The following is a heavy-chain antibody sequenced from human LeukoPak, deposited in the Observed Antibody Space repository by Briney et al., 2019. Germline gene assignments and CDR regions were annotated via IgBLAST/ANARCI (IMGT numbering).Heavy chain of an antibody. CDR1: GGSISSGDHY. J-gene: IGHJ6*02. CDR3: ARLSPYGMDV. V-gene: IGHV4-30-4*01. CDR2: VYYSGTT. Sequence: SETLSLTCTVSGGSISSGDHYGSWIRQPPGKGLEWIGYVYYSGTTCYNPSLKSRVTISVDTSKNQFSLKLSSVTAADTAVYYCARLSPYGMDVWGQGTTVTVSS.